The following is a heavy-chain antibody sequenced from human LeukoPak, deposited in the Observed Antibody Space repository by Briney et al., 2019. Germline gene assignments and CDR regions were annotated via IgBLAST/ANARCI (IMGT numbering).Heavy chain of an antibody. CDR2: IYYSGST. CDR3: AGSYSSGFFDY. V-gene: IGHV4-59*01. CDR1: GGSISSYY. D-gene: IGHD6-25*01. Sequence: SETLSLTCIVSGGSISSYYWSWIRQPPGKGLEWIGYIYYSGSTNYNPSLKSRVTISVDTSKNQFSLKLISVTSADTAVYYCAGSYSSGFFDYWGQGTLVTVSS. J-gene: IGHJ4*02.